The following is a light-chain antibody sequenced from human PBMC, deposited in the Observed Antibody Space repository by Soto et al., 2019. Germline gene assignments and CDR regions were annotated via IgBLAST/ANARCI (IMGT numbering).Light chain of an antibody. V-gene: IGKV3-11*01. CDR3: QQRSNWPPWT. CDR2: DAS. CDR1: QSVSSD. J-gene: IGKJ5*01. Sequence: EIVLTQSPATLSLSPGARAPPSCRASQSVSSDLAWYQQKPGQAPRLLIYDASNRATGIPARFSGSGSGTDFTLTISSLEPEDFAVYYCQQRSNWPPWTFGQGTRLEIK.